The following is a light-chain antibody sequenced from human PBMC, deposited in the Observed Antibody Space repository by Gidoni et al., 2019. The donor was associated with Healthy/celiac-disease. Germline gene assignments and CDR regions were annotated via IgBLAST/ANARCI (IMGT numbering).Light chain of an antibody. CDR3: CEYAGSYTVV. V-gene: IGLV2-11*01. CDR2: DVS. CDR1: SSDVGGYNY. Sequence: QSALTQPRSVSGSPGPSVTISCTGTSSDVGGYNYVSWYQQHPGKAPKLMIYDVSKRPSGVPDRFSGSKSGNTASLTISGLQAEDEADYYCCEYAGSYTVVFGGGTKLTV. J-gene: IGLJ2*01.